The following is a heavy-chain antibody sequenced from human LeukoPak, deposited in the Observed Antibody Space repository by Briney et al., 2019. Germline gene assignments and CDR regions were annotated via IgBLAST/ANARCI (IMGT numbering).Heavy chain of an antibody. CDR2: ISSSGAST. CDR1: GFTFSSYT. D-gene: IGHD1-20*01. J-gene: IGHJ4*02. V-gene: IGHV3-23*01. Sequence: GGSLRLSCAASGFTFSSYTMGWVRQAPGKGLEWVSAISSSGASTFYADSVKGRFTISRDNSKNTLYLQMNSLRAEDTAVYYCAKDLDSWKFGYGHYYFDYWGQGTLVTVSS. CDR3: AKDLDSWKFGYGHYYFDY.